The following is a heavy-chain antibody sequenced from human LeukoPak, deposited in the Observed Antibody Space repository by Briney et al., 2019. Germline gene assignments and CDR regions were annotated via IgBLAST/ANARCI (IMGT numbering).Heavy chain of an antibody. CDR2: INPNSGGT. CDR1: GDIITSSY. V-gene: IGHV1-2*02. J-gene: IGHJ4*02. CDR3: ARGGRSIAAAGYLIDY. D-gene: IGHD6-13*01. Sequence: ASVMVFCKASGDIITSSYRHCVRHPPGQGLQWRRWINPNSGGTNYAQKFQGRVTMTRDTSISTAYMELSRLRSDDTAVYYCARGGRSIAAAGYLIDYWGQGTLVTVSS.